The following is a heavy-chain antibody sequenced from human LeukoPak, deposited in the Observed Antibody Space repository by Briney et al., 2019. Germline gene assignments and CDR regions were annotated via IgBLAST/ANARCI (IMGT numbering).Heavy chain of an antibody. D-gene: IGHD6-19*01. CDR1: GFTFSSYA. Sequence: GRSLRLSCAASGFTFSSYAMHWVRQAPGKGLEWVAVISYDGSNKYYADSVKGRFTISRDNSKNTLYLQMNSLRAEDTAVYYCARDLRQWPQYYFDYWGQGTLVTVSS. J-gene: IGHJ4*02. V-gene: IGHV3-30-3*01. CDR2: ISYDGSNK. CDR3: ARDLRQWPQYYFDY.